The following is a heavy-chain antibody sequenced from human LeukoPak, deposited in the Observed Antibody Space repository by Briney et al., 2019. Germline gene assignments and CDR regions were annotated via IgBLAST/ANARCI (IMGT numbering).Heavy chain of an antibody. Sequence: GGSLRLSCAASGFTFDDYAMHWVRQVPGKGLEWVSGISWNSGSIGYADSVKGRFTTSRDNAKNSLYLQMSSLRGEDTALYYCAKDRKSRYSSSSGDFDYWGQGTLVTVSS. J-gene: IGHJ4*02. CDR3: AKDRKSRYSSSSGDFDY. CDR1: GFTFDDYA. CDR2: ISWNSGSI. V-gene: IGHV3-9*01. D-gene: IGHD6-6*01.